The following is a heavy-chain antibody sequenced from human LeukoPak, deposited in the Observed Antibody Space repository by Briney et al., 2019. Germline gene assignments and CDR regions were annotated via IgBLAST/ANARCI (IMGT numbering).Heavy chain of an antibody. Sequence: GGSLRLSCAASGITFSSYSMNWVRQAPGKGLEWVSCISSGSSYIYYADSVKGRFTISRDNAKNSLYLQMNSPRAEDTAVYYCARDYDILTGYTRAFDIWGQGTVVTVSS. D-gene: IGHD3-9*01. J-gene: IGHJ3*02. V-gene: IGHV3-21*04. CDR2: ISSGSSYI. CDR1: GITFSSYS. CDR3: ARDYDILTGYTRAFDI.